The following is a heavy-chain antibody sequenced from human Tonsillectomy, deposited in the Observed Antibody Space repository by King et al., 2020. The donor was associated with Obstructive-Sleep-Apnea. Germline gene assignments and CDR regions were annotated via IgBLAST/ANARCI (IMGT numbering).Heavy chain of an antibody. D-gene: IGHD3-10*01. V-gene: IGHV4-59*01. J-gene: IGHJ4*02. CDR3: ARTGGSLPF. CDR1: GGSISTYY. CDR2: ASYSGGT. Sequence: QLQESGPGLVKPSETLSLTCTVSGGSISTYYWSWIRQPPGKGLEWIGFASYSGGTNYNPSLKSRVTISVDTSKNQFSLNLSSVTAADTAVYYCARTGGSLPFWGQGILVTVSS.